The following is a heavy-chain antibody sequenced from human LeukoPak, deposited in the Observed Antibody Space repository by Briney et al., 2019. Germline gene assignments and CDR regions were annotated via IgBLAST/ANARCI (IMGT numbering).Heavy chain of an antibody. CDR3: ARAQSGYDRYYYFDY. Sequence: ASVTVSFMASGYTLTNYGISWVRQAPGQELEGMGWISAYNGNTNYAQKLQGRVTMTTDTSTSTAYMELRSLRSDDTAVYYCARAQSGYDRYYYFDYWGQGTLVTVSS. CDR1: GYTLTNYG. CDR2: ISAYNGNT. J-gene: IGHJ4*02. D-gene: IGHD5-12*01. V-gene: IGHV1-18*01.